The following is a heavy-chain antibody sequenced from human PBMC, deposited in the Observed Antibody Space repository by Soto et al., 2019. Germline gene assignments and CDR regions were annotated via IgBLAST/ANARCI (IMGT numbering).Heavy chain of an antibody. V-gene: IGHV4-59*01. J-gene: IGHJ5*02. CDR3: ARDRSTYGGGGTGEVKENWFDP. D-gene: IGHD2-8*01. CDR1: GGSISRYY. CDR2: AYSSGDT. Sequence: QVQLQESGPGVVKASETLSLSCSVSGGSISRYYWSWIRQPPGKGLEWIGYAYSSGDTGYNPSLTRRVTIAVDTSKSQVSLKLSSVTAADTAVYYCARDRSTYGGGGTGEVKENWFDPWGQGALVTVSS.